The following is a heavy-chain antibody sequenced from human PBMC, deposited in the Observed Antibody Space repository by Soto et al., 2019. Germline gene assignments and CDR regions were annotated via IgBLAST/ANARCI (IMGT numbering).Heavy chain of an antibody. Sequence: PSETLSLTCAVSGGSISSSNWWSWVRQPPGKGLEWIGEIYHSGSTNYNPSLKSRVTISVDKSKNQFSLKLSSVAAADTAVYYCATGGTGSGWYLVWWFDPWGQGSLVTVSS. J-gene: IGHJ5*02. CDR1: GGSISSSNW. D-gene: IGHD6-19*01. CDR2: IYHSGST. V-gene: IGHV4-4*02. CDR3: ATGGTGSGWYLVWWFDP.